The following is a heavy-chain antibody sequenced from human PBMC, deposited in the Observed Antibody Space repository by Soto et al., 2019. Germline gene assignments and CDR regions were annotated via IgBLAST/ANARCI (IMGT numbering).Heavy chain of an antibody. D-gene: IGHD2-2*01. CDR2: MNPNSGNT. V-gene: IGHV1-8*01. J-gene: IGHJ3*02. CDR1: GYTFTSYD. Sequence: QVQLVQSGAEVKKPGASVKVSCKASGYTFTSYDINWVRQATGQGLEWMGWMNPNSGNTGYAQKVQGRVTMTRNTSISTAYMELSSLRSEDTAVYYCARGQYCSSTSCYSDAFDIWGQGTMVTVSS. CDR3: ARGQYCSSTSCYSDAFDI.